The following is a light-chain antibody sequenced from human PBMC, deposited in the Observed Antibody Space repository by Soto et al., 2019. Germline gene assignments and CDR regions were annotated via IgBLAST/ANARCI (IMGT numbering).Light chain of an antibody. J-gene: IGKJ4*01. CDR1: QSVSGN. V-gene: IGKV3-15*01. CDR3: QQYNNWTLT. CDR2: GAS. Sequence: EIVMTQSPATLSVSPGERATLSCRASQSVSGNLAWYQQKPGQPPRFLIYGASTRATGIPARFSGSGSGTEFTLTISSLQSEDFAVYYCQQYNNWTLTFGGGTKVEIK.